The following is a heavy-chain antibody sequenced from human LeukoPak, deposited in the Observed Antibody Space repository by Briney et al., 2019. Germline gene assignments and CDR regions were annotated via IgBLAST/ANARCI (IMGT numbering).Heavy chain of an antibody. V-gene: IGHV5-51*01. CDR3: ARLPGPLYYYYYMDV. CDR2: IYPGDADT. CDR1: GYSFTSYW. J-gene: IGHJ6*03. Sequence: GESLKISCKGAGYSFTSYWIGWVRQMPGKVLEWMGIIYPGDADTRYSPSFQGQVTISADNSISTDYLQWSRLKASDTAMYYCARLPGPLYYYYYMDVWGKGTTVTVSS.